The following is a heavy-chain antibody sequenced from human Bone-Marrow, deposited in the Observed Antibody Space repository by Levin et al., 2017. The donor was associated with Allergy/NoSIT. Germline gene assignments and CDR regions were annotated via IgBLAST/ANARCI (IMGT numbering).Heavy chain of an antibody. J-gene: IGHJ6*03. D-gene: IGHD6-13*01. V-gene: IGHV1-2*02. CDR2: INPNTGGT. Sequence: ASVKVSCQASGYIFTDYYMHWVRQAPGQGLEWMGWINPNTGGTSYSQNFQGRVTMTRDTSISTAYMDLSSLRSDDTAVYYCARGIASGGKTYYYYYMDVWGRGTTVAVSS. CDR1: GYIFTDYY. CDR3: ARGIASGGKTYYYYYMDV.